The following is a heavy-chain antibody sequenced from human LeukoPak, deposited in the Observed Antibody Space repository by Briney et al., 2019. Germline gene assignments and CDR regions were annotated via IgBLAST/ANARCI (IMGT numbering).Heavy chain of an antibody. CDR2: ISYTGTT. D-gene: IGHD3-16*01. Sequence: SETLSLTCTVSGGSISSHYWAWIRQPPGKGLEWIGYISYTGTTNYNPSLVSRVTISVHTSKNQFSLKLRSVTAADTAVYYCASTLITFGGLMTFYFDSWGQGTLVTVSS. CDR1: GGSISSHY. V-gene: IGHV4-59*11. CDR3: ASTLITFGGLMTFYFDS. J-gene: IGHJ4*02.